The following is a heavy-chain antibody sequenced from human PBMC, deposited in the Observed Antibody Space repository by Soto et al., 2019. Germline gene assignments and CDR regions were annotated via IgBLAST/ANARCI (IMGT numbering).Heavy chain of an antibody. V-gene: IGHV1-69*13. Sequence: SVKVSCTASGGTFSSYAISWVRQAPGQGLEWMGGIIPIFGTANYAQKFQGRVTITADESTSTANMELSSLRSEDTAVYYCARALSRNRAFDYWGQGTLVTVSS. CDR2: IIPIFGTA. D-gene: IGHD1-1*01. CDR3: ARALSRNRAFDY. J-gene: IGHJ4*02. CDR1: GGTFSSYA.